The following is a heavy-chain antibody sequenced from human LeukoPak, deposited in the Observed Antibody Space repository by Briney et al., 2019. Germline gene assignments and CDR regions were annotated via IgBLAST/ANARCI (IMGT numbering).Heavy chain of an antibody. CDR3: AKVETSGGANCYALDY. D-gene: IGHD2-2*01. CDR2: ISGSDGST. J-gene: IGHJ4*02. V-gene: IGHV3-23*01. CDR1: GFTFKSFA. Sequence: GSLRLSCAASGFTFKSFAMTWVRQAPDKGLEWVSAISGSDGSTYYADSVKGRFTISRDDSQNTLYLQMNSLSAEDTAVYYCAKVETSGGANCYALDYWGQGTLVTVSS.